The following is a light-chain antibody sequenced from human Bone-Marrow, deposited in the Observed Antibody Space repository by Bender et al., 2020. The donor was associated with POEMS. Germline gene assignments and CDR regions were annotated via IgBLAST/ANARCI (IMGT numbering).Light chain of an antibody. Sequence: HSALTQPASLSESPGQSITISCTGTSSDIGTYNLVSWYQQHPGKAPKLIAYEVTNRPSGVSNRISGSKSGNTASLRFSGLQPDDEADYYCCSYAGSKTLIFGGGTKLTVL. J-gene: IGLJ2*01. CDR3: CSYAGSKTLI. V-gene: IGLV2-23*02. CDR2: EVT. CDR1: SSDIGTYNL.